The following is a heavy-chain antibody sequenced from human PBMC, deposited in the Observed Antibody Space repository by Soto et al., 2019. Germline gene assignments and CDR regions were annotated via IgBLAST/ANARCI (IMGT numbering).Heavy chain of an antibody. CDR3: ARDYDSSGYSDY. CDR1: GGTFSSYA. CDR2: IIPIFGTA. Sequence: QVQLVQSGAEVKKPGSSVKVSCKASGGTFSSYAISWVRQAPGQGLEWMGGIIPIFGTANYAQKFQGRVXIXAXXSTSTAYMELSSLRSEDTAVYYCARDYDSSGYSDYWGQGTLVTVSS. V-gene: IGHV1-69*12. J-gene: IGHJ4*02. D-gene: IGHD3-22*01.